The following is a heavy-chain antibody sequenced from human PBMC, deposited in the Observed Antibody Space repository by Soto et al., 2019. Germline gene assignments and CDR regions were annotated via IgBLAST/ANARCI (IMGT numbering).Heavy chain of an antibody. CDR1: AGSVTSDPYY. CDR3: AAQGGLESRYFYALFA. V-gene: IGHV4-31*01. D-gene: IGHD2-15*01. J-gene: IGHJ5*02. CDR2: IYYTGST. Sequence: QVQLQQSGPGLVKPSETLSLTCTVPAGSVTSDPYYWTWVRRRPGKGLEWIGYIYYTGSTYYNPSLRSPVSISRDTSKSQYSLRLTSVTAADTAVYYCAAQGGLESRYFYALFAWGQGTLVTVSS.